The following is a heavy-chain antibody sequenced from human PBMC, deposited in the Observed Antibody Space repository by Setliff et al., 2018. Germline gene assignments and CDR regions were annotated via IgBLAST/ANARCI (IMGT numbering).Heavy chain of an antibody. CDR1: SGSFTDYY. D-gene: IGHD2-8*02. Sequence: PSETLSLTCAVYSGSFTDYYWGWIRQSPGKGLEWIGEINHSGSTNYNPSLKSRVTISVDTSKNQFSLKLSSVTAADTALYYCTVYNTGSSKDHYWGQGTPVTVSS. CDR2: INHSGST. V-gene: IGHV4-34*01. J-gene: IGHJ4*02. CDR3: TVYNTGSSKDHY.